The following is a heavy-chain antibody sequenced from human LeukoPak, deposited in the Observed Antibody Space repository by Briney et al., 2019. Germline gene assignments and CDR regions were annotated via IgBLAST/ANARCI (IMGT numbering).Heavy chain of an antibody. V-gene: IGHV3-7*01. CDR1: GFTFSSYW. CDR2: IKEDGTDK. D-gene: IGHD2-2*01. CDR3: TTRYCTRTNCYAFDY. J-gene: IGHJ4*02. Sequence: GGSLRLSCAASGFTFSSYWMHWVRQAPGKGLEWVAHIKEDGTDKYYVDSVEGRFTISRDNAKNLLYLQMNGLRAEDTAVYYCTTRYCTRTNCYAFDYWGQGTLVTVSS.